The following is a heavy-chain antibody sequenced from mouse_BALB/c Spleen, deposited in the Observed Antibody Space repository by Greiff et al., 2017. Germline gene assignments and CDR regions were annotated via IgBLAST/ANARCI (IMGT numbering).Heavy chain of an antibody. CDR1: GYTFTSYW. J-gene: IGHJ4*01. D-gene: IGHD1-1*01. CDR3: ARGGSSPAMDY. V-gene: IGHV1-69*02. Sequence: VQLQQPGAELVKPGASVKLSCKASGYTFTSYWMHWVKQRPGQGLEWIGEIDPSDSYTNYNQKFKGKATLTVDKSSSTAYMQLSSLTSEDSAVYYCARGGSSPAMDYWVKEPQSPSPQ. CDR2: IDPSDSYT.